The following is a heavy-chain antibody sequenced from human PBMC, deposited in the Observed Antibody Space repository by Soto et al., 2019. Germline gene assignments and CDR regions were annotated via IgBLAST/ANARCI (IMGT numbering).Heavy chain of an antibody. D-gene: IGHD3-3*02. Sequence: PSDTLSLTCVVSGDSINSSHWWNWVRQPPEKGLEWIGQISHSGNTSYNPSLTSRVTISVDKSKSHFSLKLTSVTAADTAVYYCAARHLWSGHWTDRRLDYWGQVTLVPVSA. CDR2: ISHSGNT. V-gene: IGHV4-4*02. CDR1: GDSINSSHW. CDR3: AARHLWSGHWTDRRLDY. J-gene: IGHJ4*02.